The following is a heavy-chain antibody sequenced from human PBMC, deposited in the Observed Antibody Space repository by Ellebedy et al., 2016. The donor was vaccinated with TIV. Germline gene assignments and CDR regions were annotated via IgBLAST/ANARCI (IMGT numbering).Heavy chain of an antibody. J-gene: IGHJ2*01. V-gene: IGHV4-4*07. CDR2: IYKIGST. CDR3: ARTRYDSSAYYYWYFDF. Sequence: MPSETLSLTCTVSGGAIASYYWAWSRQPAGKGLEYIGRIYKIGSTFYNPSLKSPVRMSVDTSKNQFSLNLTSVTAADTAVYFFARTRYDSSAYYYWYFDFWGRGALVTVSS. D-gene: IGHD3-22*01. CDR1: GGAIASYY.